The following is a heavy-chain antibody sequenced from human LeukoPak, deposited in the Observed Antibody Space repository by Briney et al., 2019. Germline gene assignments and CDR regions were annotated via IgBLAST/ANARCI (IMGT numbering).Heavy chain of an antibody. CDR1: GFTFSTYA. Sequence: GGSLRLSCAASGFTFSTYAMTWVRQAPGKGLEWVSLISGTGGSTYYADSVKGRFTISRDNSKNTLYLQMNSLRSEDTAVYYCAKDYEPLVGVHRWGDWFDPWGQGTLVTVSS. CDR2: ISGTGGST. CDR3: AKDYEPLVGVHRWGDWFDP. D-gene: IGHD1-26*01. J-gene: IGHJ5*02. V-gene: IGHV3-23*01.